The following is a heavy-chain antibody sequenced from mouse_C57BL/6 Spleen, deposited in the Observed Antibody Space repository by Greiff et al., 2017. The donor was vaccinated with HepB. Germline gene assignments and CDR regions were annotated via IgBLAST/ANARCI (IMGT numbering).Heavy chain of an antibody. V-gene: IGHV1-85*01. D-gene: IGHD3-1*01. Sequence: QVQLQQSGPELVKPGASVKLSCKASGYTFTSYDINWVKQRPGQGLEWIGWINPRDGSTKYNEKFKGKATLTVDTSSSTAYMELHSLTSEDSAVYFCAREGYLSYYAMDYWGQGTSVTVSS. J-gene: IGHJ4*01. CDR2: INPRDGST. CDR1: GYTFTSYD. CDR3: AREGYLSYYAMDY.